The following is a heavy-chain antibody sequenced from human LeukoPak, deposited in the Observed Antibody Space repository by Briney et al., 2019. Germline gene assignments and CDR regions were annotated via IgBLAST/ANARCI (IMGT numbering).Heavy chain of an antibody. V-gene: IGHV3-48*02. Sequence: GGSLRLSCAASGFTFSSCSMNWVRQAPGKGLEWVSYISSSSSTIYYADSVKGRFTISRDNAKNSLYLQMNSLRDEDTAVYYCARDAGYSGYDWRDYWGQGTLVTVSS. J-gene: IGHJ4*02. D-gene: IGHD5-12*01. CDR3: ARDAGYSGYDWRDY. CDR2: ISSSSSTI. CDR1: GFTFSSCS.